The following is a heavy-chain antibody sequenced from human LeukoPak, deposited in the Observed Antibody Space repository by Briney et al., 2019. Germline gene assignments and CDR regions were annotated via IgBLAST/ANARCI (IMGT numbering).Heavy chain of an antibody. J-gene: IGHJ4*02. D-gene: IGHD2-2*01. CDR3: ARVTNFDIVVVPAAATDY. CDR2: ISAYNGNT. CDR1: GYTFTSYG. Sequence: ASVKVSCKASGYTFTSYGISWVRQAPGQGLEWMGWISAYNGNTNYAQKLQGRVTMTTDTSTSTAYMELRSLRSDDTAVYYCARVTNFDIVVVPAAATDYWGQGTLVTVSS. V-gene: IGHV1-18*01.